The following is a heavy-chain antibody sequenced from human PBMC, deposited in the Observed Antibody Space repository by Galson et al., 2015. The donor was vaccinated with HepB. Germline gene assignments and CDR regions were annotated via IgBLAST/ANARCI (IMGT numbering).Heavy chain of an antibody. V-gene: IGHV3-74*01. D-gene: IGHD3-10*01. CDR3: ARDRFGRNWFDP. Sequence: SLRLSCAASGFTFSSYWMHWVRQAPGKGLVWVSRINSDGSSTSYADSVKGRFTISRDNAKNTLYLQMNSLRAEDTAVYYCARDRFGRNWFDPWGQGTLVTVSS. CDR1: GFTFSSYW. CDR2: INSDGSST. J-gene: IGHJ5*02.